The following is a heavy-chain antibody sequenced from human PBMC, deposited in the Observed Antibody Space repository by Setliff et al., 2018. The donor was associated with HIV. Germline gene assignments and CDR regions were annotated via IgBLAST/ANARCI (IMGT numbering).Heavy chain of an antibody. V-gene: IGHV1-69*06. CDR3: ARAHSGSYYYYYYMDV. CDR1: GGAFSSYA. CDR2: IIPIFGTA. J-gene: IGHJ6*03. Sequence: SVKVSCKASGGAFSSYAISWVRQAPGQGLEWMGGIIPIFGTANYAQKFQGRVTITADKSSSTAYMELSSLRSEDTAVYYCARAHSGSYYYYYYMDVWGKGTTVTVSS. D-gene: IGHD1-26*01.